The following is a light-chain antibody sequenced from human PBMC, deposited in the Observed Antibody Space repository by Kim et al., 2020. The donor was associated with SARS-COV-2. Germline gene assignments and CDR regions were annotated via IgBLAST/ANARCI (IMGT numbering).Light chain of an antibody. V-gene: IGKV3-20*01. J-gene: IGKJ2*01. Sequence: PGERATLSCRASQSVSSSFLAWHQQKPDQAPRLLIYGASSRATGIPGRFSGSGSGTDFTLTISRLEPEDFAVYYCQQYGSSPPTFGQGTKLE. CDR2: GAS. CDR1: QSVSSSF. CDR3: QQYGSSPPT.